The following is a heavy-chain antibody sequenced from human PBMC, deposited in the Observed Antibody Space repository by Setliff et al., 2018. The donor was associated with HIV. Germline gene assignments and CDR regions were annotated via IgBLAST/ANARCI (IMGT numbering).Heavy chain of an antibody. CDR1: GFTFSRST. Sequence: ASVKVSCKTSGFTFSRSTIQWVRQARGQPLEWVGWISIGSGLTKYEQKFHGRVTFTRDMSTSTAYMEVSSLRSDDTAVYFCASGMRWDTAMGDAFDIWGQGTMVTVSS. J-gene: IGHJ3*02. CDR3: ASGMRWDTAMGDAFDI. V-gene: IGHV1-58*02. CDR2: ISIGSGLT. D-gene: IGHD5-18*01.